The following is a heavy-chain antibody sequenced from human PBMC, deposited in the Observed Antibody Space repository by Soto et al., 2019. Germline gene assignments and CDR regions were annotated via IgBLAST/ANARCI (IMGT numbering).Heavy chain of an antibody. CDR3: ARRNRKSGDDY. D-gene: IGHD3-10*01. J-gene: IGHJ4*02. CDR1: GYSISSSNW. CDR2: IYYSGST. V-gene: IGHV4-28*01. Sequence: SETLSLTCAVSGYSISSSNWWGWIRQPPGKGLEWIGYIYYSGSTYYNPSLKSRVTMSVGTSKNQFSLKLSSVTAVDTAVYYCARRNRKSGDDYWGQGTLVTVSS.